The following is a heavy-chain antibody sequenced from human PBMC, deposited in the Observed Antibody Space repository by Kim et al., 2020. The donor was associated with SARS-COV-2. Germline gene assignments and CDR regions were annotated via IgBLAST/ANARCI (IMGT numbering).Heavy chain of an antibody. CDR2: IYYSGST. Sequence: SETLSLTCTVSGGSISSSSYYWGWIRQPPGKGLEWIGSIYYSGSTYYNPSLKSRVTISVDTSKNQFSLKLSSVTAADTAVYYCARRGNAMIEPLYAFDIWGQGTMVTVSS. CDR1: GGSISSSSYY. J-gene: IGHJ3*02. CDR3: ARRGNAMIEPLYAFDI. D-gene: IGHD3-22*01. V-gene: IGHV4-39*01.